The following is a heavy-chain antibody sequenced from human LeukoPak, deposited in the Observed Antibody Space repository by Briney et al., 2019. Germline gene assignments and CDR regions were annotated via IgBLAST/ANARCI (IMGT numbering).Heavy chain of an antibody. CDR1: GFTVSSNY. Sequence: GGSLRLSCAASGFTVSSNYMSWVRQAPGKGLEWVSVIYSGGSTYYAGSVKGRFTISRDNSKNTLYLQMNSLRAEDTAVYYCATITGTTDFVYWGQGTLVTVSS. D-gene: IGHD1-20*01. J-gene: IGHJ4*02. CDR3: ATITGTTDFVY. CDR2: IYSGGST. V-gene: IGHV3-66*01.